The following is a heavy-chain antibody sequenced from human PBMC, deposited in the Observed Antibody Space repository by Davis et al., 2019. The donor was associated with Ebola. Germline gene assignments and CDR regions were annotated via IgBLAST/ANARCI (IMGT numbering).Heavy chain of an antibody. V-gene: IGHV3-30-3*01. Sequence: PGGSLRLSCAASGFTFSSYAMHWVRQAPGKGLEWVAVISYDGSNKYYADSVKGRFTISRDNSKNTLYLQMNSLRAEDTAVYYCARGPNSSSWYSGYYYYYMDVWGKGTTVTVSS. D-gene: IGHD6-13*01. J-gene: IGHJ6*03. CDR1: GFTFSSYA. CDR3: ARGPNSSSWYSGYYYYYMDV. CDR2: ISYDGSNK.